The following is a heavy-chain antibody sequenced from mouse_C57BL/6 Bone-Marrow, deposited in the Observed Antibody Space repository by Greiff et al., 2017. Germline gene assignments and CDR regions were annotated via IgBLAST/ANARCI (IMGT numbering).Heavy chain of an antibody. V-gene: IGHV14-4*01. CDR1: GFNIKDDY. J-gene: IGHJ3*01. D-gene: IGHD2-1*01. CDR2: IDPENGDT. CDR3: TNYGNYPWFAD. Sequence: VQLQQSGAELVRPGASVKLSCTASGFNIKDDYMHWVKQRPEQGLEWIGWIDPENGDTEYASKFQGKATITADTSSNTAYLQLSSLTSEDTAVYYSTNYGNYPWFADWGQGTLVTVSA.